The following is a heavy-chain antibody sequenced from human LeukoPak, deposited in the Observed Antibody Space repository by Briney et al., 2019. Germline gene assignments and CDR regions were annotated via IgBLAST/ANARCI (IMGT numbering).Heavy chain of an antibody. CDR3: AIPRPDCTTWYGAVEY. Sequence: PGGSLRLSCAASGFTFSNYAMSWVRQAPGKGLEWVSAISNRAGTHYADSVKGRFTTSRDTSQNTLYLQMNSLRADDTAVCYCAIPRPDCTTWYGAVEYWGQGSLVTVSS. D-gene: IGHD6-13*01. V-gene: IGHV3-23*01. CDR1: GFTFSNYA. CDR2: ISNRAGT. J-gene: IGHJ4*02.